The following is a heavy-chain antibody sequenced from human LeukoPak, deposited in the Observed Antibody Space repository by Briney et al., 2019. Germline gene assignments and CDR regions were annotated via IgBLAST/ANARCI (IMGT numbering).Heavy chain of an antibody. CDR3: ARSGSGYYFIDY. Sequence: ASVKVSCKASGYTFTGYDMHWVRQARGQGLEWMGGINPNSGGTNYAQKFQDRVNMTRDTSISTAYMELSRLRSDETAVYYCARSGSGYYFIDYWGQGTLVNVSS. J-gene: IGHJ4*02. CDR1: GYTFTGYD. D-gene: IGHD3-22*01. V-gene: IGHV1-2*02. CDR2: INPNSGGT.